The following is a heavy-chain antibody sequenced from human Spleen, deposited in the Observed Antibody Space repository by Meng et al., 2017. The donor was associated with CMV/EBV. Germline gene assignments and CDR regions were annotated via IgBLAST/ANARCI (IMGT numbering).Heavy chain of an antibody. J-gene: IGHJ4*02. Sequence: GESLKISCAASGFTFSSYEMNWVRQAPGKGLEWVSYISSSGSTIYYADSVKGRFTISRDNAKSSLYLQMNSLRAEDTAVYYCARDEPLVAGTFGLPGPFDYWGQGTLVTVSS. V-gene: IGHV3-48*03. D-gene: IGHD6-19*01. CDR1: GFTFSSYE. CDR2: ISSSGSTI. CDR3: ARDEPLVAGTFGLPGPFDY.